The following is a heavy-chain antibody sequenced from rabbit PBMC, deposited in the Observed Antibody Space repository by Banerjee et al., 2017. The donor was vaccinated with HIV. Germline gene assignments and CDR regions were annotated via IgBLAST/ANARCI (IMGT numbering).Heavy chain of an antibody. J-gene: IGHJ4*01. Sequence: QEQLEESGGDLVKPEGSLTLTCTASGFSFSSGYWICWVRQAPGEGLEWTACIYAGSGGITYYANWAKGRFTISRASSTTVTLQMTSLTAADTATYFCAKSIFGDDGGALGLWGPGTLVTVS. D-gene: IGHD5-1*01. CDR2: IYAGSGGIT. V-gene: IGHV1S45*01. CDR1: GFSFSSGYW. CDR3: AKSIFGDDGGALGL.